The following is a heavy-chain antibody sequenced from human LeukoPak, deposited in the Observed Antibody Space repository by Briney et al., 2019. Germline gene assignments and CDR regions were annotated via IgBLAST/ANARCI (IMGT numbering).Heavy chain of an antibody. V-gene: IGHV4-39*01. D-gene: IGHD2-15*01. CDR1: ADSISSSSYY. CDR2: SYYSGST. CDR3: ARIHCSGGSCRASNYYYGMDV. Sequence: SETLSLTCTVSADSISSSSYYWGWIRQPPGKGLEWIGSSYYSGSTYWNPSLKSRVTISVDTSKNQFSLELRSVTAADTAVYYCARIHCSGGSCRASNYYYGMDVWGQGTTVTVSS. J-gene: IGHJ6*02.